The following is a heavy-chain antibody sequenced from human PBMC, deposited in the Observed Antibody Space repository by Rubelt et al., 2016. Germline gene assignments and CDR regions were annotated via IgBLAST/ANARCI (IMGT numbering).Heavy chain of an antibody. CDR2: IWYDGSNK. D-gene: IGHD3-22*01. V-gene: IGHV3-33*01. J-gene: IGHJ4*02. CDR3: ARDYDSRGYSPHFVS. Sequence: KGLEWVAVIWYDGSNKYYADSVKGRFTISRDNSKNTLYLQMNGLRAEDTAVYYCARDYDSRGYSPHFVSWGQGTVVTVSS.